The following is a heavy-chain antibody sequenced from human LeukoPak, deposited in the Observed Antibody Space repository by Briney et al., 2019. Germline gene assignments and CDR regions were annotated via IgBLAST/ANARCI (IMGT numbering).Heavy chain of an antibody. CDR1: GFTFSSYA. Sequence: GGSLRLSCAASGFTFSSYAMSWVRQAPGKGLEWVSAISGSGGSTYYADSVKGRFTISRDNSKNTLYLQMNSLRAEDTAVYYCAKHSSGWSGFNYYYYGMDVWGQGTTVTVSS. D-gene: IGHD6-19*01. J-gene: IGHJ6*02. CDR3: AKHSSGWSGFNYYYYGMDV. V-gene: IGHV3-23*01. CDR2: ISGSGGST.